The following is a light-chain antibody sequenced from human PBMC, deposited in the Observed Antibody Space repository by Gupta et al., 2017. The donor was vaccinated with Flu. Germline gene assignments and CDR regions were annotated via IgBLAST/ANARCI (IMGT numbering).Light chain of an antibody. CDR2: DAS. V-gene: IGKV3-11*01. CDR3: QQRSNWPVT. CDR1: QSVSSY. J-gene: IGKJ2*01. Sequence: ETVLTQSPATLSLSPGERATLSCRASQSVSSYLAWYQQTPGQAPRLLIYDASNRATGIPARFSGSGSGTDFTLTISSLEPEDFAVYYCQQRSNWPVTFGQGTKLEIK.